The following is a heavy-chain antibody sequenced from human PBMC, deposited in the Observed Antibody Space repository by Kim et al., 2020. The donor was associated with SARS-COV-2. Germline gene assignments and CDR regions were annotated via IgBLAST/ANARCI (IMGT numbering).Heavy chain of an antibody. CDR3: VRGSMSSTGGFDY. J-gene: IGHJ4*02. V-gene: IGHV3-66*01. Sequence: YYADSVRGRFTLSRDNSDNTLYLQMNNLRADDSAVYYCVRGSMSSTGGFDYWGQGTLVTVSS. D-gene: IGHD7-27*01.